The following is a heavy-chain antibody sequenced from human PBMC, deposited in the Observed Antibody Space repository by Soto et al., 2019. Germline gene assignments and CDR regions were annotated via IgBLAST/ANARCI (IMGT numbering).Heavy chain of an antibody. Sequence: QIQLEQSRPELRKPGASVKVSCKASGYIFSNFGISWVRRAPGQGLEWMGWISGYNDNTNYAQKFQDRLRMTTDISTGTAYMELTTLRSEDTAVYYCAKDASSWFYYFYGMDVWGQGTTVTVSS. CDR1: GYIFSNFG. J-gene: IGHJ6*02. CDR2: ISGYNDNT. V-gene: IGHV1-18*01. D-gene: IGHD2-2*01. CDR3: AKDASSWFYYFYGMDV.